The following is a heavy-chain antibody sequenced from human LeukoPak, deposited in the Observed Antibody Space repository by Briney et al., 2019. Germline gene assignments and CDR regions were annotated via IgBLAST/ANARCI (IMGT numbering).Heavy chain of an antibody. Sequence: GGSLRLSCAASGFTFSSYDVHWVRQATGKGLEWVSAIRGSGGSTYYADSVKGRFTISRDNSKNTLYLQMNSLRAEDTAVYYCAKVSTYYYGSGSYYNRYFDYWGQGTLVTVSS. J-gene: IGHJ4*02. V-gene: IGHV3-23*01. D-gene: IGHD3-10*01. CDR3: AKVSTYYYGSGSYYNRYFDY. CDR1: GFTFSSYD. CDR2: IRGSGGST.